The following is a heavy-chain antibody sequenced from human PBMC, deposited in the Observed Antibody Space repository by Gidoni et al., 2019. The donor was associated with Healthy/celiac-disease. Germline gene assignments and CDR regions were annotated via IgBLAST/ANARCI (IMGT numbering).Heavy chain of an antibody. D-gene: IGHD5-12*01. Sequence: QVQLQESGPGLVKPSETLSLTCTVSGYSISSGYYWGWIRQPPGKGLEWIGSIYHSGSTYYNPSLKSRVTISVDTSKNQFSLKLSSVTAADTAVYYCARVRGYSGYETDYWGQGTLVTVSS. CDR3: ARVRGYSGYETDY. V-gene: IGHV4-38-2*02. CDR1: GYSISSGYY. J-gene: IGHJ4*02. CDR2: IYHSGST.